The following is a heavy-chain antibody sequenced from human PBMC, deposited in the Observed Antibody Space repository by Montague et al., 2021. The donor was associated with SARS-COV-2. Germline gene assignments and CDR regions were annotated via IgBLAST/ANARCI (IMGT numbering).Heavy chain of an antibody. D-gene: IGHD1-1*01. Sequence: CAISGDSVSSNRASWNWIRQSPSRGVEWLGRTYYRSKWFNDYSVSVSSRLTIDPDTSKNVFSLHLRSVTPEDTAVYFCSRTTALAASADGLDVWGPGTLISVSS. CDR3: SRTTALAASADGLDV. V-gene: IGHV6-1*01. J-gene: IGHJ3*01. CDR1: GDSVSSNRAS. CDR2: TYYRSKWFN.